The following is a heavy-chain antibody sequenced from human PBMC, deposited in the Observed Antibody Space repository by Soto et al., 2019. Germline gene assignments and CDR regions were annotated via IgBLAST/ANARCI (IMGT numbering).Heavy chain of an antibody. V-gene: IGHV4-39*02. J-gene: IGHJ6*03. D-gene: IGHD3-3*01. CDR2: FYYTGST. CDR3: ERRLYFGNGYFTAPMAV. Sequence: QLQLQESGPGLVKPSDTLSLTCVVSGDSITRGSYYCAWIRQPPGKGLEWFGIFYYTGSTNYNPSIKSRVTVSADPSNNHFSLRLTSVTAADKAVYYCERRLYFGNGYFTAPMAVWGTGTTVAVSS. CDR1: GDSITRGSYY.